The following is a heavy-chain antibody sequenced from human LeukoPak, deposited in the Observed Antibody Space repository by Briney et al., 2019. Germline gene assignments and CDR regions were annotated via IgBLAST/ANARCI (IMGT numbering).Heavy chain of an antibody. Sequence: SETLSLTCAVYGGSFSGYYWSWIRQPPGKGLEWIGEINHSGSTNYNPSLKSRVTISVDTSKNQFSLKLSSVTAADTAVYYCARSPYYYDSSGYYTYFDYWGQGTLVTVS. V-gene: IGHV4-34*01. J-gene: IGHJ4*02. CDR3: ARSPYYYDSSGYYTYFDY. CDR1: GGSFSGYY. CDR2: INHSGST. D-gene: IGHD3-22*01.